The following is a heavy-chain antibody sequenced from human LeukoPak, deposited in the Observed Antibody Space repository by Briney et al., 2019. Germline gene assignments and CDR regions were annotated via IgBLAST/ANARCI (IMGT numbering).Heavy chain of an antibody. Sequence: ASVKVSCKASGGTFSSYAISWVRQAPGQGLERMGGIIPIFGTANYAQKFQGRVTITADESTSTAYMELSSLRSEDTAVYYCARPKGDYYYYYYMDVWGKGTTVTVSS. CDR2: IIPIFGTA. D-gene: IGHD3-10*01. V-gene: IGHV1-69*13. J-gene: IGHJ6*03. CDR1: GGTFSSYA. CDR3: ARPKGDYYYYYYMDV.